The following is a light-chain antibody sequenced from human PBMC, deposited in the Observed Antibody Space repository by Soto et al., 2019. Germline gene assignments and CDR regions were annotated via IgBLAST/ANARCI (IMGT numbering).Light chain of an antibody. V-gene: IGLV1-47*01. J-gene: IGLJ2*01. CDR1: SSNIGSNY. Sequence: QSVLTQPPSASGTPGQRVTISCSGSSSNIGSNYVYWYQKLPGTAPKLLIYNNNQWPSGVPDRISGSKSGTSAALAISGLRSEDEADYYCAAWDDSLSGVVFGGGTKLTVL. CDR3: AAWDDSLSGVV. CDR2: NNN.